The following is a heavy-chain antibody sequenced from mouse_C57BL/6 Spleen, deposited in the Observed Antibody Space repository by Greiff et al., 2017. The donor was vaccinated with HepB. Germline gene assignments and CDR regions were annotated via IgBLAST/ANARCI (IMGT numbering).Heavy chain of an antibody. CDR2: IWTGGGT. Sequence: VQLQESGPGLVAPSQSLSITCTVSGFSLTSYAISWVRQPPGKGLEWLGVIWTGGGTNYNSALKSRLSISKDNSKSQVFLKMNSLQTDDTARYYCARGGNYGLDYAMDYWGQGTSVTVSS. CDR1: GFSLTSYA. J-gene: IGHJ4*01. V-gene: IGHV2-9-1*01. CDR3: ARGGNYGLDYAMDY. D-gene: IGHD2-1*01.